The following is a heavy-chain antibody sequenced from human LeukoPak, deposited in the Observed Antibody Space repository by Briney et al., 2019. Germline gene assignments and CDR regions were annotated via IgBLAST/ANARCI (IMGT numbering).Heavy chain of an antibody. CDR3: ARGGELLRYFDWLSY. V-gene: IGHV3-23*01. D-gene: IGHD3-9*01. CDR1: GFSFSSYA. CDR2: TSAGGSST. J-gene: IGHJ4*02. Sequence: PGRSLRLSCAASGFSFSSYAMHWVRQAPGKGLEWVSTTSAGGSSTYYADSVKGRFTISRDSSKNTLYLQMNSLRAEDTALYYCARGGELLRYFDWLSYWGQGTLITVSS.